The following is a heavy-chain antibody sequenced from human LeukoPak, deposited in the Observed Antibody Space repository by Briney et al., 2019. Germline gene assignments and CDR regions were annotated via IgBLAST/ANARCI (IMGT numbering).Heavy chain of an antibody. CDR2: INPNSGVT. J-gene: IGHJ6*03. CDR1: GYTFTAYN. V-gene: IGHV1-2*02. CDR3: ARDGPLGYYYFYMDV. Sequence: GASVKVSCKASGYTFTAYNIYWVRQAPGQGPEWMGWINPNSGVTACAQKFQGRVNMTRDTSIRTAYLDLAGLKSDDTAVYYRARDGPLGYYYFYMDVWGKGTTVIVSS.